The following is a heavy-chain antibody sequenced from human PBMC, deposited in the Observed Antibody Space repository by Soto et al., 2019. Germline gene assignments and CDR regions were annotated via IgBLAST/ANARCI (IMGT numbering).Heavy chain of an antibody. CDR1: GGSITSANW. CDR3: ARVLRGWFDP. Sequence: TLSLTCAVSGGSITSANWWTWVRQPPGGGLEWIGEISHSGITNYKASLKSRVTMSVDKTKNDVSLKLTSVTAADTAVYYCARVLRGWFDPWGQGTPVTVSS. J-gene: IGHJ5*02. CDR2: ISHSGIT. V-gene: IGHV4-4*02.